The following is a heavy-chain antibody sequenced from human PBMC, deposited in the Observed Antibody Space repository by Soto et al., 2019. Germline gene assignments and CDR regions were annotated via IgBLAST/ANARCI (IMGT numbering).Heavy chain of an antibody. CDR3: ATNELGYYGSGSYYKFDY. J-gene: IGHJ4*02. V-gene: IGHV1-24*01. CDR2: FDPEDGET. Sequence: ASVKVSCKVSGYTLTELSMHWVRQAPGKGLEWMGGFDPEDGETIYAQKFQGRVTMAEDTSTDTAYMELSSLRSEDTAVYYCATNELGYYGSGSYYKFDYWAQRTLDTGSS. CDR1: GYTLTELS. D-gene: IGHD3-10*01.